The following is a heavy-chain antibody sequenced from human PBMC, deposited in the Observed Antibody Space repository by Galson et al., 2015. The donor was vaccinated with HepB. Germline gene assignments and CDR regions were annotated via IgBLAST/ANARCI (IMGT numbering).Heavy chain of an antibody. CDR2: INAGNGNT. V-gene: IGHV1-3*01. CDR1: YTFTSYA. Sequence: YTFTSYAMHWVRQAPGQRLEWMGWINAGNGNTKYSQKFQGRVTITRDTSASTAYMELSSLRSEDTAVYYCARVSGYSSGWYLSYYYYYGMDVWGQGTTVTVSS. J-gene: IGHJ6*02. CDR3: ARVSGYSSGWYLSYYYYYGMDV. D-gene: IGHD6-19*01.